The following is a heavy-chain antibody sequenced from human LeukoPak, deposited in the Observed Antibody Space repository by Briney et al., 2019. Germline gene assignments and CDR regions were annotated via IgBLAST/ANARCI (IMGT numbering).Heavy chain of an antibody. CDR2: ISSSSSYI. Sequence: GGSLRLSCAASGFTFSSYSMNWVRQAPGRGLEWVSSISSSSSYIYYADSVKGRFTISRDNAKNSLYLQMNSLRAEDTAVYYCARGSSSSSAGAFDIWGQGTMVTVSS. V-gene: IGHV3-21*01. J-gene: IGHJ3*02. D-gene: IGHD6-6*01. CDR3: ARGSSSSSAGAFDI. CDR1: GFTFSSYS.